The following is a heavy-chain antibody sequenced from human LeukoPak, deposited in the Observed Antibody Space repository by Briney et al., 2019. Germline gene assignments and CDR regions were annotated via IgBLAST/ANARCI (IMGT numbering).Heavy chain of an antibody. CDR3: ARVVVWRFGDGYNYPYYFDY. Sequence: PSETLSLTCTVSGGSISSSSYYWGWTRQPPGKGLEWIGSIYYSGSTYYNPSLKSRVTISVDTSKNQFSLKLSSVTAADTAVYYCARVVVWRFGDGYNYPYYFDYWGQGTLVTVSS. V-gene: IGHV4-39*07. J-gene: IGHJ4*02. D-gene: IGHD5-24*01. CDR2: IYYSGST. CDR1: GGSISSSSYY.